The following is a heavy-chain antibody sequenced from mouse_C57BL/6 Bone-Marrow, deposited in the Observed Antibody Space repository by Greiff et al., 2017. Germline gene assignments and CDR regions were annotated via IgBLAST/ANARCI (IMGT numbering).Heavy chain of an antibody. CDR2: IYIGDGYT. Sequence: EVQLQQSGAELVRPGSSAKMSCKTSGYTFTSYGINWVKQRPGQGLEWIGYIYIGDGYTKYNQKFKGKATLTLDTSSSTAYMQLSSLPSEDAAIXYSERRRGYYAMDYWGQGTAVTVSS. CDR1: GYTFTSYG. J-gene: IGHJ4*01. CDR3: ERRRGYYAMDY. V-gene: IGHV1-58*01.